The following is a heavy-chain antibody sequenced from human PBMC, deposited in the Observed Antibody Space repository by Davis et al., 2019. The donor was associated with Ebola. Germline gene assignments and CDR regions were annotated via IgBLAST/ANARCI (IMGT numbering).Heavy chain of an antibody. V-gene: IGHV3-33*01. D-gene: IGHD1-26*01. CDR1: GFTFSSYG. J-gene: IGHJ3*02. CDR2: IWYDGSNK. CDR3: ARDGGKGAFDI. Sequence: GESLKISCAASGFTFSSYGMHWVRQAPGKGLEWVAVIWYDGSNKYYADSVKGRFTISRDNSKNTLYLQMNSLRAEDTAVYYCARDGGKGAFDIWGQGTMVTVSS.